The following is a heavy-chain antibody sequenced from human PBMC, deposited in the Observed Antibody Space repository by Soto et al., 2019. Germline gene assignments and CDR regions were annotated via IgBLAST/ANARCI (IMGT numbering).Heavy chain of an antibody. CDR2: ISPNSGDT. CDR3: ARDQLDRYSSSFDY. J-gene: IGHJ4*02. V-gene: IGHV1-18*01. Sequence: GASVKVSCKASGYSFTTYGICWVRQAPGQGLEWMGYISPNSGDTRYAQTLQGRVTMTRDTSTSTVYMELSSLRSEDTAVYYCARDQLDRYSSSFDYWGQGTLVTVSS. D-gene: IGHD6-13*01. CDR1: GYSFTTYG.